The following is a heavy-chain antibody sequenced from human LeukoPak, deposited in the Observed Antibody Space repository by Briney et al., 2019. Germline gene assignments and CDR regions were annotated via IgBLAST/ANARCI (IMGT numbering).Heavy chain of an antibody. J-gene: IGHJ4*02. V-gene: IGHV1-69*13. CDR1: GGTCSSYA. CDR3: ARDVGYGGISGFGY. CDR2: IIPIFGTA. D-gene: IGHD4-23*01. Sequence: SVKVSCKASGGTCSSYAISWVRQAPGQGLEWMGGIIPIFGTANYAQKFQGRVTITADESTSTAYMELSSLRSEDTAVYYCARDVGYGGISGFGYWGQGTLVTVSS.